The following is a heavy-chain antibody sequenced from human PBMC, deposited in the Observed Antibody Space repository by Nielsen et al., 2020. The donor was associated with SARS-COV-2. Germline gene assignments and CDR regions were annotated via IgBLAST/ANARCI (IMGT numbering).Heavy chain of an antibody. V-gene: IGHV3-30*03. Sequence: GGSLRLSCAASGFTFSSYGMHWVRLAPGKGLEWLAVISYDETTKHYLDAVKGRFTISRDNARNTLYLQINNLRPEDTATYYCARGAAAAAVCDYWGRGTLVTVSS. CDR3: ARGAAAAAVCDY. D-gene: IGHD6-13*01. CDR1: GFTFSSYG. J-gene: IGHJ4*02. CDR2: ISYDETTK.